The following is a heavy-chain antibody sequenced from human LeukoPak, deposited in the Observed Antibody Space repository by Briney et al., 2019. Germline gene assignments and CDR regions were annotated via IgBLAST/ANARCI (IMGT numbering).Heavy chain of an antibody. J-gene: IGHJ4*02. CDR1: GFTVSSNY. V-gene: IGHV3-64*01. D-gene: IGHD3-9*01. CDR2: ISSNGGST. Sequence: GGSLRLSCAASGFTVSSNYMSWVRQAPGEGLEYVSAISSNGGSTYYANSVKGRFTISRDNSKNTLYLQMGSLRAEDMAVYYCARAEDFDWLPDYWGQGTLVTVSS. CDR3: ARAEDFDWLPDY.